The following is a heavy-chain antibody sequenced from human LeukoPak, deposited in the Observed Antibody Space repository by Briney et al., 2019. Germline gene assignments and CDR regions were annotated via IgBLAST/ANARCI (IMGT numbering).Heavy chain of an antibody. Sequence: GASGKVSCKASGGTFSSYAISWVRQAPGQGLEWMGGIIPIFGTANYAQKFQGRVTITTDESTSTAYMELSSLRSEDTAVYYCATRGSVLQNYYYYYYMDVWGKGTTVTVSS. CDR1: GGTFSSYA. V-gene: IGHV1-69*05. J-gene: IGHJ6*03. D-gene: IGHD4-11*01. CDR3: ATRGSVLQNYYYYYYMDV. CDR2: IIPIFGTA.